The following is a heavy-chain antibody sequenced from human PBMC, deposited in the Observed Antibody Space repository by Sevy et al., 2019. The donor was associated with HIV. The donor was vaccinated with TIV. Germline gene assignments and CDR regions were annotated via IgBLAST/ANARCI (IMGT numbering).Heavy chain of an antibody. Sequence: SETLSLTCSVSGGSISSYFWTWVRQSPGKGLEGIGNSYFTGNTDYSPSLKSRVTLSLDTSKSQFSLTLKSVTAADTAIYFCARDSTTRPRVFDYWGQGTLVTVSS. CDR3: ARDSTTRPRVFDY. V-gene: IGHV4-59*01. CDR1: GGSISSYF. CDR2: SYFTGNT. J-gene: IGHJ4*02. D-gene: IGHD1-1*01.